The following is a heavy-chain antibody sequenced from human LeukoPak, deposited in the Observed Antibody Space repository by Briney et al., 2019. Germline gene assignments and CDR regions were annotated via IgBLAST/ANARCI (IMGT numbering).Heavy chain of an antibody. CDR3: ARVGDHFHWNLDL. J-gene: IGHJ2*01. V-gene: IGHV3-53*01. CDR1: GFTLSTYY. Sequence: GGSLRLSCAASGFTLSTYYMNWVRQAPGKGLEWVSIIYSGGTTYYADSVKGRFTISRDTSKNTLSLQMNSLRAVDTAVYFCARVGDHFHWNLDLWGRGTLVTVSS. CDR2: IYSGGTT. D-gene: IGHD3-3*02.